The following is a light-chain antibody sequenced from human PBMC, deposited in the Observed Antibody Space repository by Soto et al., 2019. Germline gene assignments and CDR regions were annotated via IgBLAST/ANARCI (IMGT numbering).Light chain of an antibody. CDR1: QTIASR. Sequence: DIPMTQSPSSLSASVGDRITITCRASQTIASRLNWYQQTPGKAPKLLIYAASTLQGGVPSRFGGSSSGSDFTLTINSLQPEDFATYYCQQTSTPPYTFGQGTKLEIK. J-gene: IGKJ2*01. CDR2: AAS. V-gene: IGKV1-39*01. CDR3: QQTSTPPYT.